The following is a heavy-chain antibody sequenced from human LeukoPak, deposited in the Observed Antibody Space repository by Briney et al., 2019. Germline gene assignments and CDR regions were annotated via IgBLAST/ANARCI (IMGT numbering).Heavy chain of an antibody. CDR1: GYTFTSYG. Sequence: GASVKVSCKASGYTFTSYGISWVRQAPGQGLEGMGWISAYNGNTNYAQKLQGRVTMTTDTSTRTAYMEERRQRSDDTAVYYCARDPFSEPAWSIAARPDSGWFDPWGQGTLVTVSS. CDR3: ARDPFSEPAWSIAARPDSGWFDP. V-gene: IGHV1-18*01. J-gene: IGHJ5*02. D-gene: IGHD6-6*01. CDR2: ISAYNGNT.